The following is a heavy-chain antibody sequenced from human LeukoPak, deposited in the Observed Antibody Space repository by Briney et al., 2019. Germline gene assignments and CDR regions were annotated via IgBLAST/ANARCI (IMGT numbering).Heavy chain of an antibody. V-gene: IGHV3-9*01. J-gene: IGHJ4*02. CDR2: ISWNSGSI. CDR1: GFTFDDYA. Sequence: PGRSLRLSCAASGFTFDDYAMHWVRHAPGKGLEWVSGISWNSGSIGYADSVKGRFTISRDNAKNSLYLQMNSLRAEDTALYYCAKDDGYWGQGTLVTVSS. CDR3: AKDDGY.